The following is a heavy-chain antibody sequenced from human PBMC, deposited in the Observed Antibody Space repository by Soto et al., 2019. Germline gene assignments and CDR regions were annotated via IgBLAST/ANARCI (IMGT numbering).Heavy chain of an antibody. Sequence: SETLSLTCTVSGGSISSYYWSWIRQPPGKGLEWIGYIYYSGSTNYNPSLKSRVTISVDTSKNQFSLKLSSVTAADTAVYYCARDNRLGISGDWFDPWGQGTLVTVSS. CDR1: GGSISSYY. CDR2: IYYSGST. CDR3: ARDNRLGISGDWFDP. V-gene: IGHV4-59*01. D-gene: IGHD2-15*01. J-gene: IGHJ5*02.